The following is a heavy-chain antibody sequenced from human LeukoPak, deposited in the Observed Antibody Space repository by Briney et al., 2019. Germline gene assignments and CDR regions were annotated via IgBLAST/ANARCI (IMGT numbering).Heavy chain of an antibody. D-gene: IGHD2-2*01. J-gene: IGHJ5*02. CDR2: INPDNGGT. V-gene: IGHV1-2*02. CDR1: GYTFIDYY. CDR3: TRGARVGNWFDP. Sequence: GASVKVSCKDSGYTFIDYYIHLVRQAPGQGLEWMGWINPDNGGTNYAQKFQGRVTMTRDTSIRTVYMDLSRLRSDDTAVIYCTRGARVGNWFDPWGQGTQVTVSS.